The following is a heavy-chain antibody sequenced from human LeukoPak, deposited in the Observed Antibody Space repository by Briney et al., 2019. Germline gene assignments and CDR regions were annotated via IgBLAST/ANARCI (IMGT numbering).Heavy chain of an antibody. CDR3: ARGDQDYYYYCMDV. V-gene: IGHV4-34*01. J-gene: IGHJ6*03. CDR2: INHSGST. Sequence: SETLSLTCAVYGGSFSGYYWSWIRQPPGKGLEWIGEINHSGSTNYNPSLKSRVTISVDTSKNQFSLKLSSVTAADTAVYYCARGDQDYYYYCMDVWGKGTTVTISS. CDR1: GGSFSGYY.